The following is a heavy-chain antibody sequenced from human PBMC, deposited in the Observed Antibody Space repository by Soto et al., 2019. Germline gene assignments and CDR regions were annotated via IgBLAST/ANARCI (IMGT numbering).Heavy chain of an antibody. CDR2: IYHSGST. V-gene: IGHV4-4*02. J-gene: IGHJ4*02. D-gene: IGHD3-10*01. Sequence: SETLSLTCAVSGGSISSSNWWSWVRQPPGKGLEWIGEIYHSGSTNYNPSLKSRVTISVDTSKNQFSLKLSSVTAADTAVYYCASLFRISGSYYFDYWGQGTLVTVSS. CDR1: GGSISSSNW. CDR3: ASLFRISGSYYFDY.